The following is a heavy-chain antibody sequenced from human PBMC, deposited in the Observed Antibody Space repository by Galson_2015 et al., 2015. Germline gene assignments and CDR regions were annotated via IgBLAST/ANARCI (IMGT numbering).Heavy chain of an antibody. V-gene: IGHV1-24*01. CDR2: FDPEDGET. CDR1: GYTLTELS. D-gene: IGHD6-19*01. J-gene: IGHJ6*02. Sequence: SVKVSCKVSGYTLTELSMHWVRQAPGKGLEWMGGFDPEDGETIYAQKFQGRVTMTEDTSTDTACMELSSLRSEDTAVYYCATGQMSSGWYYGMDVWGQGTTVAVSS. CDR3: ATGQMSSGWYYGMDV.